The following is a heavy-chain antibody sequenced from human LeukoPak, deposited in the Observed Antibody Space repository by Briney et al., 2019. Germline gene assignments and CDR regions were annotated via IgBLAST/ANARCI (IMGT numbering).Heavy chain of an antibody. CDR3: AIPPLSGTGSSRPLAEMDV. V-gene: IGHV3-23*01. J-gene: IGHJ6*02. CDR2: ISGSGTGT. D-gene: IGHD3-10*01. Sequence: PGGSLRLSCAASGFTFSSYSMNWVRQAPGKGLEWVSLISGSGTGTYYADSVKGRFTISRDNSKNTLYLQMNSLRAEDTAVYYCAIPPLSGTGSSRPLAEMDVWGQGTTVTVSS. CDR1: GFTFSSYS.